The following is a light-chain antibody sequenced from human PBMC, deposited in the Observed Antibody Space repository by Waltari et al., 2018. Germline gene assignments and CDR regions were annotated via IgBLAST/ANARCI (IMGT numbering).Light chain of an antibody. CDR2: GAS. V-gene: IGKV3-20*01. J-gene: IGKJ2*01. CDR1: QSVSSSY. Sequence: EIVLTQSPGTLSLSPGERATLSCRASQSVSSSYLAWYQQKPGQAPRLLIYGASSRATGLPDRFSGSGSGTDFTLTISRLEPEDFAVYYCQQYGSSPRYTFGQWTKLEIK. CDR3: QQYGSSPRYT.